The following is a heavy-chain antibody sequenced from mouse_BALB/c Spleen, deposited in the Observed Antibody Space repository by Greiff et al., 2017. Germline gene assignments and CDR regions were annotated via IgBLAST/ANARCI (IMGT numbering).Heavy chain of an antibody. D-gene: IGHD1-1*01. J-gene: IGHJ2*01. V-gene: IGHV5-6-3*01. Sequence: VQLKESGGGLVQPGGSLKLSCAASGFTFSSYGMSWVRQTPDKRLELVATINSNGGSTYYPDSVKGRFTISRDNAKNTLYLQMSSLKSEDTAMYYCARLLLRYFYFDYWGQGTTLTVSS. CDR3: ARLLLRYFYFDY. CDR2: INSNGGST. CDR1: GFTFSSYG.